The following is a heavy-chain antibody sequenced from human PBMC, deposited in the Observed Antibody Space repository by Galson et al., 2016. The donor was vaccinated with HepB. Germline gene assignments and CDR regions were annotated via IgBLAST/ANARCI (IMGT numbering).Heavy chain of an antibody. CDR1: GYTFTRYN. CDR2: IYPSGGST. CDR3: ARETKWIFDY. J-gene: IGHJ4*02. V-gene: IGHV1-46*01. Sequence: SVKVSCKASGYTFTRYNMHWVRQAPGQGLEWMGIIYPSGGSTSYAQKFQGRVTMTRDTSTSTVYMELSSLRSEDTAICYCARETKWIFDYWGQGTLVTVSS. D-gene: IGHD2-2*03.